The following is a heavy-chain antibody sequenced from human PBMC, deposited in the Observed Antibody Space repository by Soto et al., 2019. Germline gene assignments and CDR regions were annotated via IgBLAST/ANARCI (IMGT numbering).Heavy chain of an antibody. D-gene: IGHD2-21*02. CDR1: GYTSTSYA. CDR3: ARSIVVVTALDY. Sequence: ASVKVSCKASGYTSTSYAMHWVRQAPGQRFEWMGWINAGNGNTKYSQKFQGRVTITRDTSASTAYMELSSLRSEDTAVYYCARSIVVVTALDYWGQGTLVTVSS. J-gene: IGHJ4*02. CDR2: INAGNGNT. V-gene: IGHV1-3*01.